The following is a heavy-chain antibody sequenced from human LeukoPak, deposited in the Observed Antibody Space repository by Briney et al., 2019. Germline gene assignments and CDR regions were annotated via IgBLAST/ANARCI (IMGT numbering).Heavy chain of an antibody. CDR2: IRSSSTYI. Sequence: GGSLRLSCAASGFTFNNYGMNWVRQAPGKGLEWVSSIRSSSTYIYYADSVKGRFTISRDNAKNSLYLQMNSLRAEDTAVYYCARYHWNDVAYWGQGTLVTVSS. V-gene: IGHV3-21*01. CDR3: ARYHWNDVAY. CDR1: GFTFNNYG. J-gene: IGHJ4*02. D-gene: IGHD1-1*01.